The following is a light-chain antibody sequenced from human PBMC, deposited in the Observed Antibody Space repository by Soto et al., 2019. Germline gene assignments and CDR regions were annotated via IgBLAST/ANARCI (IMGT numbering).Light chain of an antibody. CDR2: EAT. Sequence: QSVLTQPASVSXXPGQSITISCTGSSSDVGTYDLVSWYQHHPGAAPKLMIYEATRRPSGISNRFSGSKSGNTASLTISGLQAEDEADYYCCSFAGSNSWVFGGGTKLTVL. V-gene: IGLV2-23*01. CDR1: SSDVGTYDL. J-gene: IGLJ3*02. CDR3: CSFAGSNSWV.